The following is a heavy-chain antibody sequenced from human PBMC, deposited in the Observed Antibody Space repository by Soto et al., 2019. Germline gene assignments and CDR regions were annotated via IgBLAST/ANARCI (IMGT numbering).Heavy chain of an antibody. D-gene: IGHD3-10*01. J-gene: IGHJ4*02. CDR3: AVYYGSGMAD. CDR1: GGSISSGGYY. CDR2: IYYSGST. Sequence: SETLSLTCTVSGGSISSGGYYWSWIRQHPGKGLEWIGYIYYSGSTYYNPSLKSRVTISVDTSKNQFSLKLSTVTAADTAVYYCAVYYGSGMADWGQGTLVTVSS. V-gene: IGHV4-31*03.